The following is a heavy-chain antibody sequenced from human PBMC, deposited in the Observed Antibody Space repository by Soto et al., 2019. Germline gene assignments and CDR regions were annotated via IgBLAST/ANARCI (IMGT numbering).Heavy chain of an antibody. Sequence: LRLSCAASGFTFSTYTMNWVRQAPGMGLEWASSISTSGSYIYSADSVKGRFTISRDNAKNSLFLQMNSLRAEDTAVYYCARATGVHDAFDIWGQGTMVT. CDR1: GFTFSTYT. CDR3: ARATGVHDAFDI. CDR2: ISTSGSYI. J-gene: IGHJ3*02. D-gene: IGHD2-8*01. V-gene: IGHV3-21*01.